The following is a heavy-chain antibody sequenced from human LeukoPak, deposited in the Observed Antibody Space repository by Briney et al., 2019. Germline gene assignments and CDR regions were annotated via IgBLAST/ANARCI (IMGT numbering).Heavy chain of an antibody. CDR3: ARQTERRGAFDM. Sequence: PSETLSLTCAVSGYSIKSVYYWGWIRQPPGKGLEWIVSIFQSGSTYYNPSLRSRVTISVDTSKGRFSLNLNSVTAADTAVYFCARQTERRGAFDMWGQGTMVTVSS. V-gene: IGHV4-38-2*01. J-gene: IGHJ3*02. D-gene: IGHD1-1*01. CDR1: GYSIKSVYY. CDR2: IFQSGST.